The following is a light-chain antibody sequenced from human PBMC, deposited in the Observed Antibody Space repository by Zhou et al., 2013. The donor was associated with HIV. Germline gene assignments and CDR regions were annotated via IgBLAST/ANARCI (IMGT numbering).Light chain of an antibody. CDR3: QQSHMAPLT. Sequence: DVQMTQSPSTLSASVGDRITITCRASQSISDWLAWYQQKPGKAPKILIYGTSTLESGVPSRFSGSGSGTDFALTISNVQPDDFATYYCQQSHMAPLTFGGGTTVEI. J-gene: IGKJ4*01. CDR1: QSISDW. CDR2: GTS. V-gene: IGKV1-5*01.